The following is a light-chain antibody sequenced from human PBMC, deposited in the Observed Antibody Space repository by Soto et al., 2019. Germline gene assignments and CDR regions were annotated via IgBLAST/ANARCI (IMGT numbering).Light chain of an antibody. CDR3: QQYDNWPYT. CDR2: GAS. V-gene: IGKV3-15*01. J-gene: IGKJ2*01. Sequence: EIVMTHSPATLSVSPGERATLSCRASQSVSNNLAWYQQKPGQAPRLLIYGASTRATAIPAMFSGSGSGTEFTLTISSLQSEDFAVYFCQQYDNWPYTFGQGTKLEIK. CDR1: QSVSNN.